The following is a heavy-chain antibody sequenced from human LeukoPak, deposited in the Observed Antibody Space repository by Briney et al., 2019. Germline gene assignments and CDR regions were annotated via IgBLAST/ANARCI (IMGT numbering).Heavy chain of an antibody. CDR1: GFTFSSYA. V-gene: IGHV3-23*01. CDR3: ARVSGYSYGYRGMDV. CDR2: ISGSGGST. Sequence: AGGSLRLSCAASGFTFSSYAMSWVRQAPGKGLEWVSAISGSGGSTYYADSVKGRFTISRDNSKNTLYLQMNSLRAEDTAVYYCARVSGYSYGYRGMDVWGQGTTVTVSS. J-gene: IGHJ6*02. D-gene: IGHD5-18*01.